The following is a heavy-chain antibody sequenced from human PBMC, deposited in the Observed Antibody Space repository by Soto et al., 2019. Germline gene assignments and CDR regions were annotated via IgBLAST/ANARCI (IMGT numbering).Heavy chain of an antibody. CDR1: GFTFSSYS. Sequence: EVQLVESGGGLVKPGGSVRLSCAASGFTFSSYSRNWVRQAPGKGLEWVSSISSSSSYIYYADSVKGRFTISRDNAKNSLYLQMNSLRAEDTAVYYCARVGDWNYFGPHYYGMDVWGQGTTVTVSS. CDR3: ARVGDWNYFGPHYYGMDV. J-gene: IGHJ6*02. D-gene: IGHD1-7*01. CDR2: ISSSSSYI. V-gene: IGHV3-21*01.